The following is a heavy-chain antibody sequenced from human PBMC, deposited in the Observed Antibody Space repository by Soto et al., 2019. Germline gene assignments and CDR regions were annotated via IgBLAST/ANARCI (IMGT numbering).Heavy chain of an antibody. CDR2: ISYDGTNQ. J-gene: IGHJ6*02. D-gene: IGHD3-3*01. V-gene: IGHV3-30*18. CDR3: AKDLYYDFWGSPTVTYGMDV. CDR1: GFTFRTYG. Sequence: QVQLVESGGGVVQPGRSLRLSCAASGFTFRTYGMHWDRQAPGKGLDWVAVISYDGTNQYYADSVKGRFSISRDNPKNTLDLQMIILRAEDTAVYSCAKDLYYDFWGSPTVTYGMDVWGQGTTGTVSS.